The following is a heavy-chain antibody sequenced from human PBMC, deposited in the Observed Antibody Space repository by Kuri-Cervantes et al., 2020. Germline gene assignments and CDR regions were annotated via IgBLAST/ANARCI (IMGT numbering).Heavy chain of an antibody. CDR3: ARVAYRTDGYNSYFDY. V-gene: IGHV3-7*01. D-gene: IGHD5-24*01. Sequence: GESLKISCAASGFTFSSYWMSWVRQAPGKGLEWVANIKQDGSEKYYVDSVKGRFTISRDNAKNTLYLQMNSLRVEDTAVYYCARVAYRTDGYNSYFDYWGQGTLVTVSS. CDR2: IKQDGSEK. CDR1: GFTFSSYW. J-gene: IGHJ4*02.